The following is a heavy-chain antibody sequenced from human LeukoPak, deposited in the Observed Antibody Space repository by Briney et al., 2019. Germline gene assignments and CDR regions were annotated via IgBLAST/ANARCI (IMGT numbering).Heavy chain of an antibody. Sequence: ASVKVSCKASGYTFTGYYMHWVRQAPGQGLEWMGWINPNSGGTNYAQKFQGMVTMTRDTSISTAYMELSRLRSDDTAVYYCARDSTMVRGVEGFAVYWGQGTLVTVSS. D-gene: IGHD3-10*01. CDR2: INPNSGGT. J-gene: IGHJ4*02. CDR1: GYTFTGYY. V-gene: IGHV1-2*02. CDR3: ARDSTMVRGVEGFAVY.